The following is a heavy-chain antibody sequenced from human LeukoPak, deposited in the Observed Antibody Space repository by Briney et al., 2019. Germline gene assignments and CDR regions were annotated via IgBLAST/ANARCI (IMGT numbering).Heavy chain of an antibody. J-gene: IGHJ4*02. D-gene: IGHD6-13*01. CDR2: IYPGDSDT. CDR3: ARRTIAAAGKYYFDY. Sequence: GESLKISCQGSGYSFTSYWIGWVRQLPGKGLEWMGIIYPGDSDTRYSPSFQGQVTISADKSISTAYLQWSSLKASDTAMYYCARRTIAAAGKYYFDYWGQGTLVTVSS. V-gene: IGHV5-51*01. CDR1: GYSFTSYW.